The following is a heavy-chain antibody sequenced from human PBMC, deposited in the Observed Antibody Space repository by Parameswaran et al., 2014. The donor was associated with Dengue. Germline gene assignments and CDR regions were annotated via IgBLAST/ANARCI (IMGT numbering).Heavy chain of an antibody. J-gene: IGHJ4*02. Sequence: VRQAPGKGLEYVSAISSNGGSTYYADSVKGRFTISRDNSKNTLYLQMSSLRAEDTAVYYCVKDPVSFGDGYNYWGQGTLVTVSS. V-gene: IGHV3-64D*09. CDR2: ISSNGGST. CDR3: VKDPVSFGDGYNY. D-gene: IGHD5-24*01.